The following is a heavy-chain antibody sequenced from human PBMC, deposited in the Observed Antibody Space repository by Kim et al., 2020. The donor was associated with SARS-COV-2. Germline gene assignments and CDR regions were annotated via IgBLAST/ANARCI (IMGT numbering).Heavy chain of an antibody. Sequence: SVKVSCKASGGTFSSYAISWVRQAPGQGLEWMGGIIPIFGTANYAQKFQGRVTITADKSTSTAYMELSSLRSEDTAVYYCARGEIGYCSSTSCYAGDYYYYGMDVWGQGTTVTVSS. CDR2: IIPIFGTA. CDR3: ARGEIGYCSSTSCYAGDYYYYGMDV. J-gene: IGHJ6*02. D-gene: IGHD2-2*03. V-gene: IGHV1-69*06. CDR1: GGTFSSYA.